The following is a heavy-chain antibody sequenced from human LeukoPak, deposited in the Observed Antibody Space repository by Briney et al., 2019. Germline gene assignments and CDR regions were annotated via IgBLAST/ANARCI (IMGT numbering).Heavy chain of an antibody. J-gene: IGHJ4*02. CDR2: MNLNSGNT. V-gene: IGHV1-8*01. D-gene: IGHD6-19*01. Sequence: GASVKLSRKSSGYTFTSCDINWVRQATGQGLEWMGGMNLNSGNTGYSQKFQGRVTITRNTSISTAYMELSSLRSEDTAVYYCGIAVAGRPSDYWGQGTLVTVSS. CDR1: GYTFTSCD. CDR3: GIAVAGRPSDY.